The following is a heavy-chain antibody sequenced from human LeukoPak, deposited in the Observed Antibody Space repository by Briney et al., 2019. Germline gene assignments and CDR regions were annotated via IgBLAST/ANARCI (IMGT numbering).Heavy chain of an antibody. Sequence: SETLSLTCAVYGGSFSGYYWSWIRQPPGKGLEWIGEINHSGSTNYNPSLKSRVTISVDTSKNQFSLKPSSVTAADTAVYYCARSPLDGYNYAYDYWGQGTLVTVSS. J-gene: IGHJ4*02. CDR1: GGSFSGYY. V-gene: IGHV4-34*01. CDR2: INHSGST. D-gene: IGHD5-24*01. CDR3: ARSPLDGYNYAYDY.